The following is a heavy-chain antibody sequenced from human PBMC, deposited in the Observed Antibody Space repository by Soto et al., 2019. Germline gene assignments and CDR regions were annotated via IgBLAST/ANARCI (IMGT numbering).Heavy chain of an antibody. D-gene: IGHD4-17*01. CDR1: GFTFSSYG. CDR2: IWYDGSNK. CDR3: ASTLDYGDYFAAFDI. J-gene: IGHJ3*02. V-gene: IGHV3-33*01. Sequence: QVQLVESGGGVVQPGRSLRLSCAASGFTFSSYGMHWVRQAPGKGLEWVAVIWYDGSNKYYADSVKGRFTISRDNSKNTLYLQMNSLRAEDTAVYYCASTLDYGDYFAAFDIWGQGTMVTVSS.